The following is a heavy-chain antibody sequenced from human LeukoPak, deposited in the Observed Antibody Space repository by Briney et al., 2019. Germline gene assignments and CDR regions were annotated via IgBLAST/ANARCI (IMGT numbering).Heavy chain of an antibody. CDR1: GFTIRGYA. V-gene: IGHV3-30*10. D-gene: IGHD3-10*01. CDR3: ARDRSLSSFGELFL. Sequence: QSGGSLRLSCAPSGFTIRGYAVHWVRQAPGRGLEWVAVVSYDETSKYYTDSVKGRFTISRDNSKNTVYLQMTNLRAEDTALYYCARDRSLSSFGELFLWGQGTLVTVSS. J-gene: IGHJ4*02. CDR2: VSYDETSK.